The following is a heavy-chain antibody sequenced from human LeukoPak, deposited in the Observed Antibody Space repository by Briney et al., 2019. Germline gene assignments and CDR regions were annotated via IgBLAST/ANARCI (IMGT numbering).Heavy chain of an antibody. V-gene: IGHV1-2*02. CDR1: GYTFTGYY. D-gene: IGHD5-12*01. Sequence: ASVKVSCKASGYTFTGYYMHWVRQAPGQGLEWMGWINPNSGGTNYAQKFQGRVTMTRDTSISTAYMELSRLRSDDTAVYYCARVRGDINLNWFDPWGQGTLVTVSS. J-gene: IGHJ5*02. CDR3: ARVRGDINLNWFDP. CDR2: INPNSGGT.